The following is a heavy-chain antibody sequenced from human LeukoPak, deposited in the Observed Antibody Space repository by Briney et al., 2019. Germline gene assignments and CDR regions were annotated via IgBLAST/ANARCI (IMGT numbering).Heavy chain of an antibody. CDR1: GGSISSSSYY. CDR2: IYYSGNT. V-gene: IGHV4-39*01. CDR3: ARQIRRMEEINWFGP. J-gene: IGHJ5*02. Sequence: PSETLSLTCTVSGGSISSSSYYWVRLRPPPGKGLNWIVSIYYSGNTNYNPYLQSTVTISVDTSKNQLYLNLSTVTATDTAFYCCARQIRRMEEINWFGPWGPGTLVNVS. D-gene: IGHD1-1*01.